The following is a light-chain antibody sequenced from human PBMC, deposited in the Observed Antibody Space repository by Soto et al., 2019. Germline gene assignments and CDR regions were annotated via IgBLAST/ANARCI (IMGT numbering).Light chain of an antibody. Sequence: QAVLTQPASMSGSPGQSITISCTGTNSDVGGYNYVSWYQQYPGKAPKLMIYEVSNRPSGVSNRFSGSKSGNTASLTISGLQAEDEADYYCSSYTSSILVFGGGTKLTVL. CDR3: SSYTSSILV. J-gene: IGLJ3*02. V-gene: IGLV2-14*01. CDR2: EVS. CDR1: NSDVGGYNY.